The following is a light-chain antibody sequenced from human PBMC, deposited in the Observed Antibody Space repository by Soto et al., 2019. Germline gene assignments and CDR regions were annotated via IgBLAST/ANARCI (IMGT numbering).Light chain of an antibody. CDR3: QQYGSSPQT. V-gene: IGKV3-20*01. J-gene: IGKJ1*01. Sequence: VLTQSPGTLSLSPGERATFSCRASQTVSQDYLAWFQHKPGQAPRLLMFSATSRAAGIPDRFSGSGSGTDFTLTISRLDPEDFAVYFCQQYGSSPQTFGQGTRVEIK. CDR1: QTVSQDY. CDR2: SAT.